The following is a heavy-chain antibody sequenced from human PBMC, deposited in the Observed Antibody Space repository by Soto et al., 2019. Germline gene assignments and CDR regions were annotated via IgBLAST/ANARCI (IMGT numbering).Heavy chain of an antibody. CDR2: IYYSGST. CDR3: ARHGFTVADFDY. V-gene: IGHV4-39*01. CDR1: GGSIGSSSYY. D-gene: IGHD4-17*01. J-gene: IGHJ4*02. Sequence: SETLSLTCTVSGGSIGSSSYYWGWIRQPPGKGLEWIGSIYYSGSTYYNPSLKSRVTISVDTSKNQFSLKLSSVTAADTAVYYCARHGFTVADFDYWGQGTPVTVSS.